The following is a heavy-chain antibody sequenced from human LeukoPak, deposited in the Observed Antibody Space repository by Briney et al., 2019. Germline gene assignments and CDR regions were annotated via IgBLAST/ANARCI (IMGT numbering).Heavy chain of an antibody. J-gene: IGHJ4*02. CDR3: ARTQYYDSWSGYSFDY. CDR2: IYYSGST. Sequence: PSETLSLTCTVSGGSISSYYWSWIRQPPGKGLEWIGYIYYSGSTNYNPSLKSRVTISVDTSKNQFSLKLSSVTAADTAVYYCARTQYYDSWSGYSFDYWGQGTLVTVSS. V-gene: IGHV4-59*01. CDR1: GGSISSYY. D-gene: IGHD3-3*01.